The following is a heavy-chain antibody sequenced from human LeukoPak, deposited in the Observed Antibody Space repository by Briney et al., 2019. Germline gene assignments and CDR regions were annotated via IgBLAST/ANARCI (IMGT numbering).Heavy chain of an antibody. V-gene: IGHV4-38-2*01. D-gene: IGHD2-2*02. CDR2: IYHSWST. Sequence: SETLSLTCAVSGYSISSGYYWGWIRPPPGKGLEWIGSIYHSWSTYYNPSLKSRVTISVDSSKTQFSLKLSSVTAADTAVYYCARHGRYPFFDYWGQGTLVTVSS. J-gene: IGHJ4*02. CDR1: GYSISSGYY. CDR3: ARHGRYPFFDY.